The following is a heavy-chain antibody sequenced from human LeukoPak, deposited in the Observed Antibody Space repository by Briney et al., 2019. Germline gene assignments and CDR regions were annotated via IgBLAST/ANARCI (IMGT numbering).Heavy chain of an antibody. CDR2: IKQDGSEK. Sequence: GGSLRLSCAASAFTFNSYWMSWVRQAPGKGLEWVANIKQDGSEKYYVDSVKGRFTISRDNAKNSLYLQMNSLRAEDTAVYYCARDTTSGYYDSSGYSLYYYYGMDVWGQGTTVTVS. CDR1: AFTFNSYW. V-gene: IGHV3-7*01. CDR3: ARDTTSGYYDSSGYSLYYYYGMDV. J-gene: IGHJ6*02. D-gene: IGHD3-22*01.